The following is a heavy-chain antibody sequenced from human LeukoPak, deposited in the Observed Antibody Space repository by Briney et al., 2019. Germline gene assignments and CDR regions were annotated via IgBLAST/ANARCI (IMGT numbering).Heavy chain of an antibody. Sequence: SETLSLTCTVSGGSISSGDYYWRWIRQPPGKGLDWIGYIYYSGSTYYNPSLKSRVTISVDTSKNQFSLKLSSVAAADTAVYYWASDGDGCTYFDYWGQGTLVTVSS. D-gene: IGHD4-23*01. J-gene: IGHJ4*02. CDR1: GGSISSGDYY. CDR3: ASDGDGCTYFDY. CDR2: IYYSGST. V-gene: IGHV4-30-4*01.